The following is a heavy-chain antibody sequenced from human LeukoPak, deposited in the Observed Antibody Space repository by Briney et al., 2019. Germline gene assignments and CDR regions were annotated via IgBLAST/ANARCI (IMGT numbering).Heavy chain of an antibody. V-gene: IGHV1-2*02. CDR3: ARGYSSSWSFDY. D-gene: IGHD6-13*01. Sequence: ASVKVSCKASGYTFTGYYMHWVRQAPGQGLEWMGWINPNSGGTNYAQKFQGRVTMTRDTFISTAYMELSRLRSDDTAVYYCARGYSSSWSFDYWGQGTLVTVSS. CDR1: GYTFTGYY. J-gene: IGHJ4*02. CDR2: INPNSGGT.